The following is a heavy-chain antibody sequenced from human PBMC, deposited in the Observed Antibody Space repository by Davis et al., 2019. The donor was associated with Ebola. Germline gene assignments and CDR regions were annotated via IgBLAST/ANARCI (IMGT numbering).Heavy chain of an antibody. CDR1: GFTFDDYA. V-gene: IGHV3-9*01. CDR3: AKDLSSNYYYYYGMDV. Sequence: GGSLTLSCAASGFTFDDYAMHWVRHAPGKGLEWVSGISWNSGSIGYADSVKGRFTISRDNAKNSLYLQMNSLRAEDTALYYCAKDLSSNYYYYYGMDVWGKGTTVTVSS. CDR2: ISWNSGSI. J-gene: IGHJ6*04. D-gene: IGHD2/OR15-2a*01.